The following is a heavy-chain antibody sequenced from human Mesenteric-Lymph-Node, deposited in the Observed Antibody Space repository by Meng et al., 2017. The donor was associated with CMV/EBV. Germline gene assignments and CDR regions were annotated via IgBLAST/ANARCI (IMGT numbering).Heavy chain of an antibody. CDR2: IS. D-gene: IGHD2-2*01. CDR3: ARAPYCSSTSCYPHYYGMDV. CDR1: GGSVSSPSYY. V-gene: IGHV4-61*01. J-gene: IGHJ6*02. Sequence: SQTLSLTCTVSGGSVSSPSYYWDWIRQPPGKGLEWIGYISNYNPSLKSRLTISVDTSKNQFSLKLSSVTAADTAVYYCARAPYCSSTSCYPHYYGMDVWGQGTTVTVSS.